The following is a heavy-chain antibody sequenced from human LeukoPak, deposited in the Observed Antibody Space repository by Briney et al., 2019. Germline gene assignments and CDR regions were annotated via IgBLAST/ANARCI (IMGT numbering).Heavy chain of an antibody. V-gene: IGHV1-18*01. CDR1: GYTFTSYG. J-gene: IGHJ4*02. D-gene: IGHD2-2*01. Sequence: ASVRVSCTASGYTFTSYGFTWVRQAPGQGLEWMGWISAYNGDTNYPQKLQGRVTMTTDTSTSTAYMELRSLRSDDTAVYYCARSINYCTSSSCPLWYWGQGTLVTVSS. CDR3: ARSINYCTSSSCPLWY. CDR2: ISAYNGDT.